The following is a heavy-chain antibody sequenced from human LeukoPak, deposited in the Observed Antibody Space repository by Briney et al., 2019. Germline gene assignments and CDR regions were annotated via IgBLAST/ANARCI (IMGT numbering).Heavy chain of an antibody. Sequence: PEGSLRLSCAASGFTVSSNYMSWVRQAPGKGLEWVSVIYSGGSTYYADSVKGRFTISRDNSKNTLYLQMNSLRAEDTAVYYCARDVPEYGEHNWFDPWGQGTLVTVSS. V-gene: IGHV3-53*01. CDR2: IYSGGST. J-gene: IGHJ5*02. CDR1: GFTVSSNY. D-gene: IGHD4-17*01. CDR3: ARDVPEYGEHNWFDP.